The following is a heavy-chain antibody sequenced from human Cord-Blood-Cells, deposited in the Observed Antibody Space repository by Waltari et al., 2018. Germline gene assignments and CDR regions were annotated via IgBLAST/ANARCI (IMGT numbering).Heavy chain of an antibody. CDR3: ARGKDDILTGNAFDI. V-gene: IGHV4-34*01. CDR2: INHSGST. D-gene: IGHD3-9*01. CDR1: GGSFSGYY. Sequence: QVQLQQWGAGLLKPSETLSLTCAVYGGSFSGYYWSWIRQPPGKGLELTGEINHSGSTNSNPSLKSRVTISGDTSKNQFSLKLSSVTAADTAVYYCARGKDDILTGNAFDIWGQGTMVTDSS. J-gene: IGHJ3*02.